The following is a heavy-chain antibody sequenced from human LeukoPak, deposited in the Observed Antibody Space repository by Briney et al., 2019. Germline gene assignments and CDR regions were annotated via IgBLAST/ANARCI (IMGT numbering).Heavy chain of an antibody. CDR2: INPNSGDT. CDR3: ARATGEVCDY. Sequence: ASVKVSCKASGYTFTDYYMHWVRQAPGQGLEWMGWINPNSGDTDYAQKFQGSVTMTRDTSISTAYMELSRLRSDDPAVYYCARATGEVCDYWGQGTLVTVSS. J-gene: IGHJ4*02. D-gene: IGHD7-27*01. CDR1: GYTFTDYY. V-gene: IGHV1-2*02.